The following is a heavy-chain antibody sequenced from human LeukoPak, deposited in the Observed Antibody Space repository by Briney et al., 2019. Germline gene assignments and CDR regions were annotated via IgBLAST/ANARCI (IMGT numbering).Heavy chain of an antibody. CDR3: AREGGCSGGSCDWDWFDP. J-gene: IGHJ5*02. CDR1: GGTFSSYA. Sequence: SVTVSCTASGGTFSSYAISWVRQAPGQGLEWMGGIIPIFGTANYAQKFQGRVTITADESTSTAYMELSSLRSEDTAVYYCAREGGCSGGSCDWDWFDPWGQGTLVTVSS. CDR2: IIPIFGTA. D-gene: IGHD2-15*01. V-gene: IGHV1-69*01.